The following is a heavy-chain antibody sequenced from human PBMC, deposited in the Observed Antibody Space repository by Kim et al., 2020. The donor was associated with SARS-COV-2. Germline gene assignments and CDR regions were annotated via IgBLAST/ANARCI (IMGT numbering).Heavy chain of an antibody. CDR3: ATHPNQRLEGSNAFDI. D-gene: IGHD2-2*01. J-gene: IGHJ3*02. V-gene: IGHV1-46*01. Sequence: KFQGRVTMTRDTSTSTVYMELSSLRSEDTAVYYCATHPNQRLEGSNAFDIWGQGTMVTVSS.